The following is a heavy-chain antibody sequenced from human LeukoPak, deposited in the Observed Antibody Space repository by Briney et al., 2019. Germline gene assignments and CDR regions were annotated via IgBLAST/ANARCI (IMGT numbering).Heavy chain of an antibody. J-gene: IGHJ4*02. Sequence: GGSLRLSCAASGFTLSSYWMSWVRQAPGKGLEWVANIKQDGSEKYYVDSVKGRFTISRENGKNSLYLQMNSLRAQDKAVYYCARYIYSSGSCFDYWGQGTLVTVSS. D-gene: IGHD6-19*01. V-gene: IGHV3-7*01. CDR3: ARYIYSSGSCFDY. CDR2: IKQDGSEK. CDR1: GFTLSSYW.